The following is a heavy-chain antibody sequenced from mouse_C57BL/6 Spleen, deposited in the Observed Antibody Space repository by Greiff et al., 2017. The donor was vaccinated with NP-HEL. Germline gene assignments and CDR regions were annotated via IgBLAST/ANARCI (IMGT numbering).Heavy chain of an antibody. Sequence: EVKLMESGGGLVKPGGSLKLSCAASGFTFSDYGMHWVRQAPEKGLEWVAYISSGSSTIYYADTVKGRFTISRDNAKNTLFLQMTSLRSEDTAMYYGARGATVVARDWYFDVWGTGTTVTVSS. V-gene: IGHV5-17*01. CDR2: ISSGSSTI. J-gene: IGHJ1*03. CDR1: GFTFSDYG. CDR3: ARGATVVARDWYFDV. D-gene: IGHD1-1*01.